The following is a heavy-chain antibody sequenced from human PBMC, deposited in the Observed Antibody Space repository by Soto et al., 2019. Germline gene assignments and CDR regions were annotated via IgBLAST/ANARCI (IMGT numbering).Heavy chain of an antibody. J-gene: IGHJ6*02. D-gene: IGHD6-13*01. Sequence: GSLRLSCTASGFPFSHYAMNWVRQGPGTRLEWVADISGSGDSARYADSVRGRFTISRDNSRDTLYLQMNSLRVEDTAVYYCAKDPPSERMQPDYGMDVWGQGTTVTVSS. V-gene: IGHV3-23*01. CDR1: GFPFSHYA. CDR3: AKDPPSERMQPDYGMDV. CDR2: ISGSGDSA.